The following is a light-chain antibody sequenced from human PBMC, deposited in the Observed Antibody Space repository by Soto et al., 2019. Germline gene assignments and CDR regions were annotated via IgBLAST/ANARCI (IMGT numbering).Light chain of an antibody. CDR1: QSVSSN. CDR2: GAS. CDR3: LQYNNWPPETWT. Sequence: PGERATLSFRASQSVSSNLAWYQHRPGQAPRLLINGASTRATGIPGRFSGSGSGTEFTLTISSLQSEDIAVYFCLQYNNWPPETWTFGPGTKVDI. J-gene: IGKJ1*01. V-gene: IGKV3-15*01.